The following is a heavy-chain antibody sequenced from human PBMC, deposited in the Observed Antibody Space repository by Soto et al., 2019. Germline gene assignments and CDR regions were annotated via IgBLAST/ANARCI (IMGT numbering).Heavy chain of an antibody. CDR1: GGSISSGGYS. V-gene: IGHV4-30-2*01. J-gene: IGHJ5*02. D-gene: IGHD5-12*01. CDR2: IYHGAST. Sequence: SETLSLTCAVSGGSISSGGYSWTWIRQPPGKGLEWIGYIYHGASTYYNPSLKSRVTISVDTSKNQFSLKLSSVTAADTAVYYCARGGRFAPGWLQLWGWFDPWGQGTLVTVSS. CDR3: ARGGRFAPGWLQLWGWFDP.